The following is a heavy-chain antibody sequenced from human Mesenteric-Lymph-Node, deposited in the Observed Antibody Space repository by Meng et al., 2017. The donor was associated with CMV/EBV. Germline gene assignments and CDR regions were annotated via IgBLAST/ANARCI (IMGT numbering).Heavy chain of an antibody. CDR3: AKDITDFGVAGRGMDV. D-gene: IGHD3-3*01. Sequence: GGSLRLSCAASGFTFSSFPMHWVRQAPGKGLEWVSVVSYDGSDKYYVGSVKGRFTISRDNSKNMLYLQMNSLRAEDTAVYYCAKDITDFGVAGRGMDVWGQGITVTVSS. V-gene: IGHV3-30*04. CDR1: GFTFSSFP. CDR2: VSYDGSDK. J-gene: IGHJ6*02.